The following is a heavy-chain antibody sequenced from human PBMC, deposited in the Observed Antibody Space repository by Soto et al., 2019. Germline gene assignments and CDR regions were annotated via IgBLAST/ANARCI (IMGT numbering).Heavy chain of an antibody. Sequence: QVQLVQSGAEVKKPGASVQVSCKASGLAFPIDDIIWVRQTIGQGLEFMGWMNPSGRNTGYTQKFQGRATFTWNTPTNTAYMDLRGLRSEDTAVYYCARYRTKVPVAFDVWGQGTMVTVSS. J-gene: IGHJ3*01. CDR3: ARYRTKVPVAFDV. D-gene: IGHD2-21*01. V-gene: IGHV1-8*01. CDR1: GLAFPIDD. CDR2: MNPSGRNT.